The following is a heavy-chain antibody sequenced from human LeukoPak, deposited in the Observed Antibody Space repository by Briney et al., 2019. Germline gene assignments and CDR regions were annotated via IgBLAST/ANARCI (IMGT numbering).Heavy chain of an antibody. Sequence: GASVKVSCKASGYTFFYYGVTWVRQVPGQGLEWMGWISVDNGKTNYAQKLQGRVTLTTDISTSTAYMELRSLRSDDTAVYYCARVDCSGDSRYSAGYWGQGTLVTVSS. V-gene: IGHV1-18*01. CDR2: ISVDNGKT. CDR3: ARVDCSGDSRYSAGY. J-gene: IGHJ4*02. CDR1: GYTFFYYG. D-gene: IGHD2-15*01.